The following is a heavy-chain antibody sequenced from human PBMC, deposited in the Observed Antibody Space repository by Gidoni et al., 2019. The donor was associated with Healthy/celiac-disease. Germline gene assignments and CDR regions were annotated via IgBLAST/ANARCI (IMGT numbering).Heavy chain of an antibody. CDR2: ISYDGSNK. V-gene: IGHV3-30*18. J-gene: IGHJ6*04. Sequence: QVQLVESGGGVVQPGRSLRLSCAASGFTFSSYGMHWVRQAPGKGVEWVAVISYDGSNKYYADSVKGRFTISRDNSKNTLYLQMNSLRAEDTAVYYCAKGDLMDVWGKGTTVTVSS. CDR1: GFTFSSYG. CDR3: AKGDLMDV.